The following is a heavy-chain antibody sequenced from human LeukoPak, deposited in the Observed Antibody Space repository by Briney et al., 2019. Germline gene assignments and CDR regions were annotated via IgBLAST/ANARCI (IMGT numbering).Heavy chain of an antibody. Sequence: ASVKVSCKASGYTFTRYGISWVRQAPGQGLEWMGWISAYNGNTNYAQKLQGRVTMTTDTSTSTAYMELRSLRSDDTAVYYCARDYYDDYGDHFGYWGQGTLVTVSS. CDR1: GYTFTRYG. J-gene: IGHJ4*02. CDR3: ARDYYDDYGDHFGY. D-gene: IGHD4-17*01. CDR2: ISAYNGNT. V-gene: IGHV1-18*01.